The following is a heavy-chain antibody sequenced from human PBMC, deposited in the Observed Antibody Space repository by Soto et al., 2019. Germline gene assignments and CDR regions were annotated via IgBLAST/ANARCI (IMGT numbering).Heavy chain of an antibody. V-gene: IGHV3-30*03. D-gene: IGHD2-2*01. Sequence: PGGSQRLSCTASGFNFRSYGMHWVRQAPGKGLEWVAVISYDGSNKYYADSVKGRFTISRDNSKNTLYLQMNSLRAEDTAVYYCASSSTSCYGSWGQGTLVTSPQ. CDR1: GFNFRSYG. J-gene: IGHJ4*02. CDR3: ASSSTSCYGS. CDR2: ISYDGSNK.